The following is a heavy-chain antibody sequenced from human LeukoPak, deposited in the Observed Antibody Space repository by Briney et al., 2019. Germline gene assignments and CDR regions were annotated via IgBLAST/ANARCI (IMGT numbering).Heavy chain of an antibody. J-gene: IGHJ5*02. D-gene: IGHD2-15*01. CDR2: IIPIFGTA. CDR3: ARDQDGWFDP. V-gene: IGHV1-69*05. CDR1: GGTFSSYA. Sequence: SVKVSCKASGGTFSSYAISWVRQAPGQGLEWMGGIIPIFGTANYAQKFQGRVTITTDESTSTAYMELSSLRSDDTAVYYCARDQDGWFDPWGQGTLVTVSS.